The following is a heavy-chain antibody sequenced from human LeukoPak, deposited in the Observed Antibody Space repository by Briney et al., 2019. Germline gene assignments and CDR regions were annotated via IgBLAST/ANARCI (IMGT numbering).Heavy chain of an antibody. CDR2: MNPNSGNT. CDR1: GYTFTSYD. D-gene: IGHD3-10*01. J-gene: IGHJ5*02. CDR3: ARGRPKTLLWFREFPLKTNWFDP. V-gene: IGHV1-8*01. Sequence: ASVKVSCKASGYTFTSYDINWVRQATGQGLEWMGWMNPNSGNTGYAQKFQGRVTMTRNTSISTAYMELSSLRSEDTAVYYCARGRPKTLLWFREFPLKTNWFDPWGQRTLVTVSS.